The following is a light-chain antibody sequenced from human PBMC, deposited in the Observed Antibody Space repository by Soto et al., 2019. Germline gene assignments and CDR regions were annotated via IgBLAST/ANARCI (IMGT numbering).Light chain of an antibody. J-gene: IGLJ3*02. CDR1: SSNIGAGYD. V-gene: IGLV1-40*01. CDR2: GNS. Sequence: VLTQPPSVSGAPGQRVTISCTGSSSNIGAGYDVHWYQQLPGTAPKLLIYGNSNRPSGVPDRFSGSKSGTSASLAISGLQAEDEADYYCQSYDSSLSGWVFGGGTKLTVL. CDR3: QSYDSSLSGWV.